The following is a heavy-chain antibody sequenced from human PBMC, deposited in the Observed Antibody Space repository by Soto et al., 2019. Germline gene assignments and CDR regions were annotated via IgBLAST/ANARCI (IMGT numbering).Heavy chain of an antibody. J-gene: IGHJ6*03. CDR1: GGSISSYY. Sequence: SETLSLTCTVSGGSISSYYWSWIRQPPGKGLEWIGYIYYSGSTNYNPSLKSRVTILVDTSKNQFSLKLSSVTAADTAVYYCARGRPQKGGYCSSTSCYSYYYYYMDVWGKGTTVTVSS. CDR3: ARGRPQKGGYCSSTSCYSYYYYYMDV. CDR2: IYYSGST. D-gene: IGHD2-2*01. V-gene: IGHV4-59*01.